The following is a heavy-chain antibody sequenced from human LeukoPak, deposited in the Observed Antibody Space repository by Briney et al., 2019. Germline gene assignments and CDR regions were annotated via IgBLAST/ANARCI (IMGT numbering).Heavy chain of an antibody. CDR2: IYTSGST. CDR1: GGSISSYY. J-gene: IGHJ4*02. Sequence: PSETLSLTCTVSGGSISSYYWSWIRQPAGKGLEWIGRIYTSGSTNYNPSLKSRVTMSVDTSNNQFSLKLSSVTAAATAVYYCARANNYYGSGSYHDYWGQGTLVTVSS. V-gene: IGHV4-4*07. CDR3: ARANNYYGSGSYHDY. D-gene: IGHD3-10*01.